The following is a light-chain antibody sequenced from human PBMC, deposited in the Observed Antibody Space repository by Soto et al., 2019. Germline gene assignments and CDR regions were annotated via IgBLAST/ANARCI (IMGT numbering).Light chain of an antibody. Sequence: DIGMTQSPATLSVSPGERATLSCRASQTVYSNLAWYQQKPGQAPRLLIYVASTRAAGIPARFSASGSGTEFTLTISSLQSEHFAVYFCQQYNMWPLSFGGGTKVEIK. V-gene: IGKV3-15*01. CDR2: VAS. CDR3: QQYNMWPLS. J-gene: IGKJ4*01. CDR1: QTVYSN.